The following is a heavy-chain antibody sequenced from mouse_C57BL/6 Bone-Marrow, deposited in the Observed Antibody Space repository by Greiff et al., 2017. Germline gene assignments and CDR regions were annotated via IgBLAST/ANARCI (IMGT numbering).Heavy chain of an antibody. CDR2: IYPGDGDT. J-gene: IGHJ2*01. CDR1: GYAFSSSW. CDR3: ARVGLTETRY. Sequence: VQLQQSGPELVKPGASVKISCKASGYAFSSSWMHWVKQRPGKGLEWIGRIYPGDGDTNYNGKFKGKATLTADKSSSTAYMQLSSLTSEDSAVYCGARVGLTETRYWGQGTTLTVSS. V-gene: IGHV1-82*01. D-gene: IGHD3-1*01.